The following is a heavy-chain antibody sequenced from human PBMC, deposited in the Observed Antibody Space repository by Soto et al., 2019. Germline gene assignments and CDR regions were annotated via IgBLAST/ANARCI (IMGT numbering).Heavy chain of an antibody. CDR2: VDYTGSA. J-gene: IGHJ3*02. CDR3: ARQGINRGFGPGAFDI. V-gene: IGHV4-39*01. D-gene: IGHD1-20*01. Sequence: QLQLQESGPGLVKPSETLSLTCSVSGDSLSSSYYYWGWIRQPPGERLERIASVDYTGSAYYSPSLRSRVTISVDTSNNDFSLKVDSVSAADTALYYCARQGINRGFGPGAFDIWGQGTTVIVSS. CDR1: GDSLSSSYYY.